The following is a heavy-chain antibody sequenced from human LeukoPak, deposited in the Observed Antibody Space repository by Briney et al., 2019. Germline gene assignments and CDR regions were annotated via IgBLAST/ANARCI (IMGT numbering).Heavy chain of an antibody. CDR2: ISGSGGST. J-gene: IGHJ4*02. V-gene: IGHV3-23*01. D-gene: IGHD3-22*01. CDR1: GFTFSNYA. CDR3: AREKESSGYFDH. Sequence: GGSLRLSCAASGFTFSNYAMSWVRQAPGKGLEWVSAISGSGGSTYYADSVKGRFTTPRDNSKNTLYLQTNSLSAEDTGVYYCAREKESSGYFDHWGQGTLVTVSS.